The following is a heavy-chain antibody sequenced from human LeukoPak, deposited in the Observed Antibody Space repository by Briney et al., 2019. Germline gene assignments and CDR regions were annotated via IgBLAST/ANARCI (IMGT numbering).Heavy chain of an antibody. D-gene: IGHD3-22*01. CDR1: GFTFSDYY. V-gene: IGHV3-11*04. CDR3: ARSSSSGWTY. CDR2: ISGSGTDI. Sequence: KPGGSLRLSCEASGFTFSDYYMTWMRQAPGKGLEWVSYISGSGTDILYADSVKGRFTMSRDNAKNSLYLQMNSLRAEDTAVYYCARSSSSGWTYWGQGTLVTVSS. J-gene: IGHJ4*02.